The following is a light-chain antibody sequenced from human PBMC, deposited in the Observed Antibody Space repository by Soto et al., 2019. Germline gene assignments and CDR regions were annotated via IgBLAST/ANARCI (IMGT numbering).Light chain of an antibody. V-gene: IGKV1-5*01. CDR1: QSISSW. J-gene: IGKJ1*01. CDR3: QQYKSPQT. Sequence: DAPMTQSPTTLSSSVGDRVTITCRASQSISSWLAWYQHKPGKAPKLLIYDASSLETGVPPRFSGSGSGTDFTLTISSLQADDVATYYWQQYKSPQTFGQGTKVEI. CDR2: DAS.